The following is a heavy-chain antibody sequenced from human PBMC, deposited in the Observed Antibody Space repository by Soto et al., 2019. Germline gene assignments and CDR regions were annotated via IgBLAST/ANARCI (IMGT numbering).Heavy chain of an antibody. CDR1: GGSFSGYY. V-gene: IGHV4-34*01. J-gene: IGHJ4*02. D-gene: IGHD3-10*01. CDR3: ARFARVRGLFY. Sequence: QVQLQQWGAGLLKPSETLSLTCAVYGGSFSGYYWSWIRQPPGKGLEWIGENNHSGSTNYNPTLKSRVTISVDTSKNQLSLKLSSVNAADTAVYYCARFARVRGLFYWGQGTLVTVSS. CDR2: NNHSGST.